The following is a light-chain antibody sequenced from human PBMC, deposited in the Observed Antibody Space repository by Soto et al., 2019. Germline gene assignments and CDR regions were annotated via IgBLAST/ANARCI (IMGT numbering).Light chain of an antibody. V-gene: IGKV3-11*01. CDR2: EAS. Sequence: EVVLTQSPATLSLSPGERATLSCRASQSVSSYLAWYQQKPGQAPRLLIDEASIRATGTPARFSGSGSGTDFTLTISSLEPEDFATYHCQQSYSTPLTFGGGTKVEIK. J-gene: IGKJ4*01. CDR3: QQSYSTPLT. CDR1: QSVSSY.